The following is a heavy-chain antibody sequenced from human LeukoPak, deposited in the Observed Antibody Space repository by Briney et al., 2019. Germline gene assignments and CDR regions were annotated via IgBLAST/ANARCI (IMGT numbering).Heavy chain of an antibody. CDR2: INTDGSST. CDR3: ALPPTPYYYYGMDV. D-gene: IGHD2-15*01. V-gene: IGHV3-74*01. CDR1: GFTFSRYW. Sequence: PGGSLRLSCAASGFTFSRYWMHWVRQAPGKGLVWVSRINTDGSSTSYADSVKGRFTISRDNAKNTLYLQMNSLRAEDTAVYYCALPPTPYYYYGMDVWAKGPRSPSP. J-gene: IGHJ6*02.